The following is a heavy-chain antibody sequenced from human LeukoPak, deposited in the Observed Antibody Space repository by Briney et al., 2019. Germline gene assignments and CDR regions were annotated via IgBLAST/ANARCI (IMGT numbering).Heavy chain of an antibody. Sequence: GGSLRLSCAASGFTFRNYYMSWIRQAPGKGLEWISYISTSGSTIYYADSMKGRFSISRDNAKNSLYLQMNNLRAEDTAVYYCARTCPMMFCSSSFFDPWGQGTLVTVSS. CDR2: ISTSGSTI. CDR1: GFTFRNYY. CDR3: ARTCPMMFCSSSFFDP. D-gene: IGHD2-2*01. J-gene: IGHJ5*02. V-gene: IGHV3-11*01.